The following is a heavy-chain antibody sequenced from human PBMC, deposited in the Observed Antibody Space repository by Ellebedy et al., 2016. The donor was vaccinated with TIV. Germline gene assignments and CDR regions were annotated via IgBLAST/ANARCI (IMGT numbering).Heavy chain of an antibody. Sequence: MPGGSLRLSCEVSGSSISTSEYYWGWIRQPPGKGLEWIGSISYTGSAYSDPSLKSRVTISIDTSNKQLSLRLTSVTAADTALYHCARHRGRQTMVYGFDVWGQGTTVTVSS. CDR2: ISYTGSA. CDR1: GSSISTSEYY. J-gene: IGHJ6*02. V-gene: IGHV4-39*01. CDR3: ARHRGRQTMVYGFDV. D-gene: IGHD3-16*01.